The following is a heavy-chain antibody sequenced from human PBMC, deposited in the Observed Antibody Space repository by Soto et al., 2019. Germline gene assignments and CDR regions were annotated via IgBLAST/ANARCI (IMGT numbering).Heavy chain of an antibody. Sequence: XXSLRLSCAASGFTFSSYAMRWVRQAPGKGLEWVSAISGSGGSTYYADSVKGRFTISRDNSKNTLYLQMNSLRAEDTAVYYCAKGAARWFDPWGQGTLVTVSS. J-gene: IGHJ5*02. D-gene: IGHD6-6*01. V-gene: IGHV3-23*01. CDR1: GFTFSSYA. CDR2: ISGSGGST. CDR3: AKGAARWFDP.